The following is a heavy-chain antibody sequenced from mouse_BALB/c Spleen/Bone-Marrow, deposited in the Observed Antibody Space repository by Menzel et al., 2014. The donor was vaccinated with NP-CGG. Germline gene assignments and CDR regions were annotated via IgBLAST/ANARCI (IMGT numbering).Heavy chain of an antibody. Sequence: EVMLVESGGGLVQPGVSRKLSCAASGFTFSSFGMHWVRQAPEKGLEWVAYISSGSSTIFYADTVKGRFTVSRDNPKNTLFLQMTSLRSEDTAMYYCTRGGNWDDFDYWGQGTTLTVSS. J-gene: IGHJ2*01. V-gene: IGHV5-17*02. D-gene: IGHD4-1*01. CDR2: ISSGSSTI. CDR1: GFTFSSFG. CDR3: TRGGNWDDFDY.